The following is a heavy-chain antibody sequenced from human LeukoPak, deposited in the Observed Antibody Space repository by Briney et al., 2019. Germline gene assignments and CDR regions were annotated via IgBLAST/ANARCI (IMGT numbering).Heavy chain of an antibody. D-gene: IGHD3-10*02. V-gene: IGHV3-30*04. J-gene: IGHJ4*02. CDR2: ISYDESNK. CDR1: GFTFSSYA. CDR3: ARNTYVLH. Sequence: GRSLRLSCAASGFTFSSYAMHWVRQAPGKGLEWVAVISYDESNKYYADSVKGRFTISRDNSKNTLYLQMNSLRAEDTAVYYCARNTYVLHWGQETLVTVSS.